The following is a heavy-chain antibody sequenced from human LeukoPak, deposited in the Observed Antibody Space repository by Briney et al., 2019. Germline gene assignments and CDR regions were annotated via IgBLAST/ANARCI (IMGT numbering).Heavy chain of an antibody. Sequence: GGSLRLSCAASGFTFSSYGMHWVRQAPGKGLEWVAVIWYDGSNKYYADSVKGRFTISRDNSKNTLYLQMNSLRAEGTAVNYCARERIAAAGRYYYYYGMDVWGQGTTVTVSS. D-gene: IGHD6-13*01. J-gene: IGHJ6*02. CDR3: ARERIAAAGRYYYYYGMDV. V-gene: IGHV3-33*01. CDR2: IWYDGSNK. CDR1: GFTFSSYG.